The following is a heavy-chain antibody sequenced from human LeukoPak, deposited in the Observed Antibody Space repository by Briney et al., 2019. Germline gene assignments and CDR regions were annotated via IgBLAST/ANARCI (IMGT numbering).Heavy chain of an antibody. Sequence: GGSLRLSCAASGFNIGSYWMNCVRQGPGKGLVWVARISSDGKSISYADSVKGRFTISRDNSKNTLYLQMDSLRAEDTAVYYCASASSESYYWALDYWGQGTLVTVSS. D-gene: IGHD3-10*01. CDR2: ISSDGKSI. CDR1: GFNIGSYW. V-gene: IGHV3-74*01. J-gene: IGHJ4*02. CDR3: ASASSESYYWALDY.